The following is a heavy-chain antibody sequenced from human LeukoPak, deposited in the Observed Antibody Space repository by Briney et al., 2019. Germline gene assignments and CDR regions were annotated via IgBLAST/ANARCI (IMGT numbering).Heavy chain of an antibody. CDR1: GGSISSYC. CDR3: ASGEGVVPAAIAFDY. CDR2: IYYSGST. Sequence: SETLSPTCTVSGGSISSYCWSWIRQPPGKGLEWIGYIYYSGSTNYNPSLKSRVTISVDTSKNQFSLKLSSVTAADTAVYYCASGEGVVPAAIAFDYWGQGTPVTVSS. J-gene: IGHJ4*02. D-gene: IGHD2-2*01. V-gene: IGHV4-59*01.